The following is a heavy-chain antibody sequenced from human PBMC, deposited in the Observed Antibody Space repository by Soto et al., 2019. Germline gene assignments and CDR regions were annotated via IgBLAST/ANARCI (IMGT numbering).Heavy chain of an antibody. CDR2: IYWNDDK. CDR3: AHNAPDYDFWSGYYTGNWFDP. D-gene: IGHD3-3*01. J-gene: IGHJ5*02. V-gene: IGHV2-5*01. Sequence: QITLKESGPTLVKPTQTLTLTCTFSGFSLSTSGVGVGWIRQPPGKALEWLALIYWNDDKRYSPSLKSRLTITKDTSKNQVGVKMTNMDPVDTATYYCAHNAPDYDFWSGYYTGNWFDPWGQGSLVTVSS. CDR1: GFSLSTSGVG.